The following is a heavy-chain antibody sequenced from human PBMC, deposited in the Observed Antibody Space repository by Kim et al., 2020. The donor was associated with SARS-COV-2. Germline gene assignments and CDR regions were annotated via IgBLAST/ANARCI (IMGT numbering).Heavy chain of an antibody. CDR1: GFTFSSYA. CDR2: ISYDGSNK. V-gene: IGHV3-30*04. J-gene: IGHJ4*02. Sequence: GGSLRLSCAASGFTFSSYAMHWVRQAPGKGLEWVAVISYDGSNKYYADSVKGRFTISRDNSKNTLYLQMNSLRAEDTAVYYCARDQDTAMVINPLFDYWGQGTLVTVSS. CDR3: ARDQDTAMVINPLFDY. D-gene: IGHD5-18*01.